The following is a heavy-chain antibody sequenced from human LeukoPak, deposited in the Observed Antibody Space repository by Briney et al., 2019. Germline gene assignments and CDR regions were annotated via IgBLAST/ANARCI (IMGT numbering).Heavy chain of an antibody. Sequence: GGSLRLSCVASGFSLGPYAVHWVRQPRGKGLEWVSHINADGGRTYYADAVKGRFTISRDNSKDSLYLEMTGLRAEDSAIYYCATWAFYHGLDVWGRGTTVTVSS. D-gene: IGHD2/OR15-2a*01. CDR3: ATWAFYHGLDV. CDR1: GFSLGPYA. CDR2: INADGGRT. J-gene: IGHJ6*02. V-gene: IGHV3-43*02.